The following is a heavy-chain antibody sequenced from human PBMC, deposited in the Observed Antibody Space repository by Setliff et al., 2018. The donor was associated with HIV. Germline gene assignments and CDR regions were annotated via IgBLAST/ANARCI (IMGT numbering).Heavy chain of an antibody. J-gene: IGHJ6*03. CDR1: GGSTSSYY. D-gene: IGHD3-22*01. V-gene: IGHV4-4*07. Sequence: PSETLSLTCTVSGGSTSSYYWSWIRQPAGKGLEWIGRIYPSGSTSYNPSLKSRVTMSVDTSKNQISLKLSSVTAADTAVFYCAREFYHYDSSDYYSDYYYYYMDVWGKGTTVTVSS. CDR3: AREFYHYDSSDYYSDYYYYYMDV. CDR2: IYPSGST.